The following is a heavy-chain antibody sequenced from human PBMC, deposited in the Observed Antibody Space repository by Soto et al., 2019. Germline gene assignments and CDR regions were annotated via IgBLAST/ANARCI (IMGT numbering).Heavy chain of an antibody. D-gene: IGHD1-20*01. CDR1: GFTVSSNY. CDR2: IYSGGST. V-gene: IGHV3-66*01. Sequence: GGSLRLSCAASGFTVSSNYMSWVRQAPGKGLEWVSVIYSGGSTYYADSVKGRFTISRDNSKNTLYLQMNSLRAEDTAVYYCARGGGLYNWNQFDYWGQGTLVTVSS. J-gene: IGHJ4*02. CDR3: ARGGGLYNWNQFDY.